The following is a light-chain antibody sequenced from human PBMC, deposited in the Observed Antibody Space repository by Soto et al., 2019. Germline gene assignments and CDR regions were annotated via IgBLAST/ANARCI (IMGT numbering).Light chain of an antibody. CDR2: GAS. V-gene: IGKV3D-20*02. Sequence: EIVLTQSPATLSSFPGDRVTLSCRASQSVSSSYLAWYQQKPGQAPRLLIYGASSRATGIPDRFSGSGSGTEFTLTISSLQSEDFAVYYCQQSNNWPWTFGQGTKVDIK. CDR3: QQSNNWPWT. CDR1: QSVSSSY. J-gene: IGKJ1*01.